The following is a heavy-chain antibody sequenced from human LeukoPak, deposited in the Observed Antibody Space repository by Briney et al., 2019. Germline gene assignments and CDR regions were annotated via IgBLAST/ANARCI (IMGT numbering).Heavy chain of an antibody. CDR2: IYYNGNT. D-gene: IGHD2-8*01. V-gene: IGHV4-59*08. CDR1: GGSISSYY. CDR3: ATHRYSYANFDY. J-gene: IGHJ4*02. Sequence: SSETLSLTCTVSGGSISSYYWSWIRHPRAKGREWIEYIYYNGNTNYNPSIKSRVTISVDKSKSQFSLMLTSVTAADAAVYYCATHRYSYANFDYWGQGTLVTVSS.